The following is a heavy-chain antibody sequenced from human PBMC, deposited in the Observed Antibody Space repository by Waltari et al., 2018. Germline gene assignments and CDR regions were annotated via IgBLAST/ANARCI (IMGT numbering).Heavy chain of an antibody. CDR3: ASGNYDFWSGSGGNWFDP. D-gene: IGHD3-3*01. V-gene: IGHV4-4*07. Sequence: QVQLQESGPGLVKPSETLSLICTVSGGSISSNYWTWIRQPAGKGLEWIGRIFASGSTNYTPSLKSRVTMSVETSKNQFSLKLSSVTAADTAVYYCASGNYDFWSGSGGNWFDPWGQGILVTVSS. CDR1: GGSISSNY. J-gene: IGHJ5*02. CDR2: IFASGST.